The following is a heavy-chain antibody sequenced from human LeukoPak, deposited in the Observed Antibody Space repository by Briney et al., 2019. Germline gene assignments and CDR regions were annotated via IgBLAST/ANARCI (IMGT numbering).Heavy chain of an antibody. J-gene: IGHJ4*02. V-gene: IGHV4-34*01. CDR3: ARRLLWFGESPRSFDY. CDR2: INHSGST. CDR1: GGSFSGYY. Sequence: SETLSLTCAVYGGSFSGYYWSWIRQPPGKGLEWIGEINHSGSTNYNPSLKSRVTISVDTSKNQFSLKLSSVTAADTAVYYCARRLLWFGESPRSFDYWGQGTLVTVSS. D-gene: IGHD3-10*01.